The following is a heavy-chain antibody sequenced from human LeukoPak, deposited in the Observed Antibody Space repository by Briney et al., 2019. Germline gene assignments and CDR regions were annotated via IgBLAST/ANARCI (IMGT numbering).Heavy chain of an antibody. V-gene: IGHV3-21*04. CDR1: GFTFSSYG. CDR2: ISSSSSYI. J-gene: IGHJ4*02. CDR3: AKGLGGILYYFDY. Sequence: KAGGSLRLSCAASGFTFSSYGMHWVRQAPGKGLEWVSSISSSSSYIYYADSVKGRFTISRDNAKNSLYLQMNSLRAEDTALYYCAKGLGGILYYFDYWGQGTLVTVSS. D-gene: IGHD2-15*01.